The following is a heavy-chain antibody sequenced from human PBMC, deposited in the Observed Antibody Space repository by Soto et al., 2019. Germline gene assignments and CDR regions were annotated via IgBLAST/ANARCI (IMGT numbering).Heavy chain of an antibody. J-gene: IGHJ5*02. CDR2: IYYSGST. D-gene: IGHD6-13*01. V-gene: IGHV4-31*03. Sequence: QVQLQESGPGLVKPSQTLSLTCTVSGGSISSGGYYWSWIRQHPGKGLEWIGYIYYSGSTYYNPSLKGRVTISVDTSKNQFSLKLSSVTAADTAVYYCARSIAAAGPGGFDPWGQGTLVTVSS. CDR3: ARSIAAAGPGGFDP. CDR1: GGSISSGGYY.